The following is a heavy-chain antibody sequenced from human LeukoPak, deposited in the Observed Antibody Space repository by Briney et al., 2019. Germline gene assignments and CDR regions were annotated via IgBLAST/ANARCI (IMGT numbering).Heavy chain of an antibody. V-gene: IGHV4-30-2*01. J-gene: IGHJ4*02. Sequence: PSETLSLTCTVSGGSISSGGYYWSWIRQPPGKGLEWIGYIYHSGSTYYNPSLKSRVTISVDRSKNQFSLKLSSVTAADTAVYYCARDDRESDWLGEEDYWGQGTLVTVSS. D-gene: IGHD3-10*01. CDR3: ARDDRESDWLGEEDY. CDR1: GGSISSGGYY. CDR2: IYHSGST.